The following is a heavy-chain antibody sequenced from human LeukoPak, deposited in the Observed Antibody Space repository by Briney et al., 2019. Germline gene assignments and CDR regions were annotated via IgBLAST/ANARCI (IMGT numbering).Heavy chain of an antibody. CDR2: ISGSGDST. J-gene: IGHJ4*02. CDR3: AKGIGSGSYYLFDY. Sequence: PGGSLRLSCAASGFTFSSYAMSWVRQAPGKGLEWVSAISGSGDSTYYAASVKGRFTISRDNSKNTLYLQMNSLRAEDTAVYYCAKGIGSGSYYLFDYWGQGTLVTVSS. V-gene: IGHV3-23*01. CDR1: GFTFSSYA. D-gene: IGHD3-10*01.